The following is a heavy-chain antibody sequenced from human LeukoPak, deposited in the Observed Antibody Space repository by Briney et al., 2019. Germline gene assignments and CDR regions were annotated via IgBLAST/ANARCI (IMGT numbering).Heavy chain of an antibody. V-gene: IGHV4-34*01. Sequence: PSETLSLTCAVYGGSFSGYYWSWIRQSPGKGLEWSGEINHSGNSKYNPSLKSRVTISLDTSKNQFSLKVSSVTAADTAVYYCARDAGAAAGPEYYFGYWGRGTLVTVSS. CDR1: GGSFSGYY. D-gene: IGHD6-13*01. CDR2: INHSGNS. CDR3: ARDAGAAAGPEYYFGY. J-gene: IGHJ4*02.